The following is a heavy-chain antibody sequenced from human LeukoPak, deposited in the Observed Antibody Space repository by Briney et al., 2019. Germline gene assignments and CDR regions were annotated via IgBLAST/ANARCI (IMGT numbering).Heavy chain of an antibody. CDR2: ISSSSSYI. J-gene: IGHJ4*02. D-gene: IGHD4-23*01. CDR3: ARVGKGHFDY. V-gene: IGHV3-21*01. Sequence: PGGSLRLSCAASGFTFSSYSMNWVRQAPGKGLEWVSSISSSSSYIYYADSVKGRFTISRDNAKNSLYLQMNSLRAEDTAAYYCARVGKGHFDYWGQGTLVTVSS. CDR1: GFTFSSYS.